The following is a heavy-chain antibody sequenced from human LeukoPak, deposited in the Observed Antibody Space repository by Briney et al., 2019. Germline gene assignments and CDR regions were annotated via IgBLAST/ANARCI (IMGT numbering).Heavy chain of an antibody. J-gene: IGHJ4*02. CDR3: AKDRAYCGGDCYTFFDY. Sequence: GGSLRLSCAASGFTFSSYAMSWVRQAPGKGLEWVSAISGSGGSTYYADSVKGRFTISRDNSKNTLYLQMNSLRAEDTAVYCCAKDRAYCGGDCYTFFDYWGQGTLVTVSS. CDR2: ISGSGGST. V-gene: IGHV3-23*01. CDR1: GFTFSSYA. D-gene: IGHD2-21*02.